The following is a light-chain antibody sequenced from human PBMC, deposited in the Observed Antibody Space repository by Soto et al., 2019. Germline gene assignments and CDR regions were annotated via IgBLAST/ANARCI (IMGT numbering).Light chain of an antibody. V-gene: IGKV1D-12*01. CDR1: QDIASW. Sequence: DIQMTQSPSSVSASVGDSVTITCRASQDIASWLAWYQQKPGKAPNLLIYGASTLQSGVPSRFSGSRSGTDFTLTISSLQPEDFATYYCQQANSFPPTFGGGTKVEIK. CDR3: QQANSFPPT. J-gene: IGKJ4*01. CDR2: GAS.